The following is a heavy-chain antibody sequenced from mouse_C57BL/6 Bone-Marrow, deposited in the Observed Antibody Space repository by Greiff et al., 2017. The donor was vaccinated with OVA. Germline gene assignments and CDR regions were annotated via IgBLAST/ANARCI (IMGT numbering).Heavy chain of an antibody. Sequence: VQLQQSGAELAKPGASVKLSCKASGYTFTSYWMHWVKQRPGQGLEWIGYINPSSGYTKYNQKFKDKATLTADKSSSPAYMQLSSLTYEDSAVYYCAKEANYYGSSPYAMDYWGQGTSVTVSS. CDR1: GYTFTSYW. CDR3: AKEANYYGSSPYAMDY. CDR2: INPSSGYT. J-gene: IGHJ4*01. V-gene: IGHV1-7*01. D-gene: IGHD1-1*01.